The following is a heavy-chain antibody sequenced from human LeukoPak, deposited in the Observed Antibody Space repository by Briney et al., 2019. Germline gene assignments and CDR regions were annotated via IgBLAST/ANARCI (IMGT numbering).Heavy chain of an antibody. CDR1: GFTFTNAW. D-gene: IGHD3-22*01. Sequence: PGGSLRLSCAASGFTFTNAWMSWVRQAPGKGLEWVGRIKSKSDGGTTEYGAPVKGRFTISRDDSKNTLYLQMNSLKAEDTAVYYCARGARDYYDSSGYSHWGQGTLVTVSS. CDR3: ARGARDYYDSSGYSH. V-gene: IGHV3-15*01. J-gene: IGHJ4*02. CDR2: IKSKSDGGTT.